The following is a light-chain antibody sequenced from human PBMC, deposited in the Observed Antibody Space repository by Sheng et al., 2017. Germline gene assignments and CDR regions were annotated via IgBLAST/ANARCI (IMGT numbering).Light chain of an antibody. Sequence: QSALTQPASVSGSPGQSITISCTGTSSDVGGYNYVSWYQQHPGKVPKLMIYDVSNRPSGVSNRFSGSKSGDTASLTISGLQAEDEADYYCSSYTSSNTLVFGTGTKVTVL. J-gene: IGLJ1*01. CDR2: DVS. V-gene: IGLV2-14*03. CDR1: SSDVGGYNY. CDR3: SSYTSSNTLV.